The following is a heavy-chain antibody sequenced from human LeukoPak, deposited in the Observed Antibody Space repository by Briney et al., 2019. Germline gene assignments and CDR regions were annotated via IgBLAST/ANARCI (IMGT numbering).Heavy chain of an antibody. Sequence: ASVTVSCKASGYTFTSYDINWVRQATGQGLEWMGWMNPNSGNTGYAQKFQGRVTMTRYTSISTAYMELSSLRSEDTAVYYCARVWGAPDYYYGMDGWGQGTTVTVSS. CDR2: MNPNSGNT. D-gene: IGHD3-16*01. CDR3: ARVWGAPDYYYGMDG. J-gene: IGHJ6*02. V-gene: IGHV1-8*01. CDR1: GYTFTSYD.